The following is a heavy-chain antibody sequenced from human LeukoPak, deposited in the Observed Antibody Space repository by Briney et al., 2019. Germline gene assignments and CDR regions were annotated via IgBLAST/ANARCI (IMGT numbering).Heavy chain of an antibody. D-gene: IGHD1-26*01. J-gene: IGHJ3*02. CDR2: ISYDGSNK. CDR1: GLTFSSYG. V-gene: IGHV3-30*01. Sequence: GGSLRLSCAASGLTFSSYGMHWVRQAPGKGLEWVAVISYDGSNKYYADSVKGRFTISGDKSKNTLYLQMNSLRPEDTAFYYCARGPGPIAGAKNPFDIWGQGTMVTVSS. CDR3: ARGPGPIAGAKNPFDI.